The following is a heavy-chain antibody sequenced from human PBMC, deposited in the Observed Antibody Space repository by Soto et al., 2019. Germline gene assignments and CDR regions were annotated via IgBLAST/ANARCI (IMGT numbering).Heavy chain of an antibody. D-gene: IGHD5-18*01. CDR1: GGTFSSYA. Sequence: SSVKVSCKASGGTFSSYAISWVRQAPGQGLEWMGGIIPIFGTANYAQKFQGRVTITADESTSTAYMELSSLRSEDTAVYYYALQDTAMVNEPGYYYYGMDVWGQGTTVTVSS. CDR3: ALQDTAMVNEPGYYYYGMDV. J-gene: IGHJ6*02. CDR2: IIPIFGTA. V-gene: IGHV1-69*13.